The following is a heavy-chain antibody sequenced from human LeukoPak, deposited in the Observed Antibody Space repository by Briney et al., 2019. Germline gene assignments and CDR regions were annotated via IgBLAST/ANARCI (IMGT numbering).Heavy chain of an antibody. CDR2: MYYSGNT. Sequence: SETLSLTCTVSGGSISSSSYYWSWIRQPPGKGLEWIGYMYYSGNTNYNPSLKSRVTISVDTSKNQFSLKLSSVTAADTAVYYCARHYYDSSGPDAFDVWGQGTMVTVSS. CDR1: GGSISSSSYY. D-gene: IGHD3-22*01. CDR3: ARHYYDSSGPDAFDV. J-gene: IGHJ3*01. V-gene: IGHV4-61*05.